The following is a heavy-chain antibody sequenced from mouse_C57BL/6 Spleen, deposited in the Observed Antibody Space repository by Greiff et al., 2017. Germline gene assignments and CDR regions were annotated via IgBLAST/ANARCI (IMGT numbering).Heavy chain of an antibody. D-gene: IGHD2-4*01. V-gene: IGHV5-15*01. CDR2: ISNLAYSI. CDR3: ARQGDYGAFDV. J-gene: IGHJ1*03. CDR1: GFTFSDYG. Sequence: EMQRVESGGGLVQPGGSLKLSCAASGFTFSDYGMAWVRQAPRKGPEWVAFISNLAYSIYYADTVTGRFTISRENAKNTLYLEMSSLRSEDTAMYYCARQGDYGAFDVWGTGTTVTVSS.